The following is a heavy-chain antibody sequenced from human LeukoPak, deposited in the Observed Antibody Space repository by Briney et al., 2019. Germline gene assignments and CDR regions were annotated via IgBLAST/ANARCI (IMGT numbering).Heavy chain of an antibody. D-gene: IGHD2-15*01. V-gene: IGHV3-53*01. Sequence: GGSLRLSCAASGFTVSSNYMSWVRQAPGKGLELVSVIYSGGSSYYADSVKGRFTLSRDNSKNTLYLRMNSLRAEDTAVYYCARRGEGSRSYVFDIWGQGTMVTVSS. CDR2: IYSGGSS. CDR3: ARRGEGSRSYVFDI. CDR1: GFTVSSNY. J-gene: IGHJ3*02.